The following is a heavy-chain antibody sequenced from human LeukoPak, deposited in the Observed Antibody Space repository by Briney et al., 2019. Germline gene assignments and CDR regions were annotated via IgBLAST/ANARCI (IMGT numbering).Heavy chain of an antibody. D-gene: IGHD4-17*01. CDR2: ISSSSSYI. V-gene: IGHV3-21*01. J-gene: IGHJ4*02. Sequence: NPGGSLRLSCAASGFTFSSYSMNWVRQAPGKGLEWVSSISSSSSYIYYADSVKGRFTISRDNAKNSLYLQMNSLRAEDTAVYYCARGGGDYESPTADYWGQGTLVTVSS. CDR1: GFTFSSYS. CDR3: ARGGGDYESPTADY.